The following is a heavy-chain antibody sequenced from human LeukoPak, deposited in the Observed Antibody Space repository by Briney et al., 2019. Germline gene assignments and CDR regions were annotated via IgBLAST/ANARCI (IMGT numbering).Heavy chain of an antibody. CDR3: ARSTRGYYSYGMDV. V-gene: IGHV1-2*02. J-gene: IGHJ6*02. CDR1: GYTFTGYY. CDR2: INPNSGGT. D-gene: IGHD3-10*01. Sequence: ASVKVCCKASGYTFTGYYMHWVRQAPGQGLEWMGCINPNSGGTNYAQKFHGRVTMTRDTSISTAYMELSRRRTDDTALYYCARSTRGYYSYGMDVWNQGTTVTASS.